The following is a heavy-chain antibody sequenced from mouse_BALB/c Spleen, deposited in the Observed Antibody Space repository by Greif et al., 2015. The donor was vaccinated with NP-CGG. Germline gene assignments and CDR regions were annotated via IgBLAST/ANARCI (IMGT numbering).Heavy chain of an antibody. CDR2: INPSTGYT. V-gene: IGHV1-7*01. Sequence: QVQLQQSGAELAKPGASVKMSCKASGYTFTSYWMHWVKQSPGQGLEWIGYINPSTGYTEYNQKFKDKATLTADKSSSTAYMQLSSLTSEDSAVYYCARKGTTVVDYFDYWGQGTTLTVSS. J-gene: IGHJ2*01. CDR3: ARKGTTVVDYFDY. CDR1: GYTFTSYW. D-gene: IGHD1-1*01.